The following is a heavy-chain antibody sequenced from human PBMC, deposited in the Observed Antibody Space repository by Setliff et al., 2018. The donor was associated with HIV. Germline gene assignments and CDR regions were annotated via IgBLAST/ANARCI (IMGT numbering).Heavy chain of an antibody. D-gene: IGHD6-19*01. J-gene: IGHJ5*02. V-gene: IGHV3-7*03. CDR2: INQDGSEK. CDR3: ARGLWLGTFDL. Sequence: PGGSLRLSCAASGFSFRSYWMTWVRQAPGKGLEWVANINQDGSEKNYLDSVKGRFAISKDFAKRSVYLQMDNLRAEDTATYYCARGLWLGTFDLWGQGTLVTVSS. CDR1: GFSFRSYW.